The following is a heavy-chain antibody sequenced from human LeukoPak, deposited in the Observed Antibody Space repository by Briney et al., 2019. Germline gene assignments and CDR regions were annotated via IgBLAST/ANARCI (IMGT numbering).Heavy chain of an antibody. J-gene: IGHJ3*02. CDR1: GFTFSSYA. CDR2: ISYDGSNK. Sequence: GGSLRLSCAASGFTFSSYAMHWVRQAPGKGLEWVAVISYDGSNKYYADSVKGRFTISRDNSKNTLYLQMNSLRAEDTAVYYCARSGSYSDAFDIWGQGTMVTVSS. CDR3: ARSGSYSDAFDI. V-gene: IGHV3-30*14. D-gene: IGHD1-26*01.